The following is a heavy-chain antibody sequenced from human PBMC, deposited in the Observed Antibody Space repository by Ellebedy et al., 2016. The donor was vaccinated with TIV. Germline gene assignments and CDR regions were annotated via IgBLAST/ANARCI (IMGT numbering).Heavy chain of an antibody. V-gene: IGHV4-39*01. Sequence: SETLSLTCTISGGSISSSYYWGWIRQPPGKGLEWLGSIYYTETTSYSPSLKSRATISVDRSKNQFSLKLNSVTATDTAVYFCARPDSFKFYGIDVWGQGTTVTVSS. CDR2: IYYTETT. J-gene: IGHJ6*02. CDR1: GGSISSSYY. CDR3: ARPDSFKFYGIDV. D-gene: IGHD2-15*01.